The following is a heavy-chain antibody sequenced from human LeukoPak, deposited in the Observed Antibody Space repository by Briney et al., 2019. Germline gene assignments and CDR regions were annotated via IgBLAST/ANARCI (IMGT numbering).Heavy chain of an antibody. CDR2: ISSSSGTT. CDR3: AKAYYFDSVGYSPFDY. CDR1: GFSFSRHS. Sequence: GGSLRLSCATSGFSFSRHSMNWVRQAPGKGLERVSPISSSSGTTNYADSVKGRFTISRDNAKNSLYLQMNILRDEDTAIYYCAKAYYFDSVGYSPFDYWGQGSRVIVSS. V-gene: IGHV3-21*01. D-gene: IGHD3-22*01. J-gene: IGHJ4*02.